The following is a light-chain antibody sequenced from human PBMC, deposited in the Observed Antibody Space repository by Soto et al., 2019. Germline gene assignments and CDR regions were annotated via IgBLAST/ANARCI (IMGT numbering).Light chain of an antibody. J-gene: IGKJ4*01. CDR3: QQYNSYPIT. CDR2: RAS. CDR1: QRISSW. Sequence: DIQMTQSPSTLSASVGDRVTITCRASQRISSWLAWYQQKPGKAPNLLIYRASNLESGVPSRFSGSGSGTDFTLTISSLQPDDFATYYCQQYNSYPITFGGGTKVEIK. V-gene: IGKV1-5*03.